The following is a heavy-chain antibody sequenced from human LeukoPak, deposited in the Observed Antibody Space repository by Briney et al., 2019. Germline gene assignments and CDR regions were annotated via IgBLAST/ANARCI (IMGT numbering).Heavy chain of an antibody. J-gene: IGHJ6*02. Sequence: ASVKVSCKASGYTFTSYYVHWVRQAPGQGLEWMGIINPSGGSTSYAQKFQGRVTMTADTSTSTAYMELRSLRSDDTAVYYCARDSGYGMDVWGQGTTVTVSS. V-gene: IGHV1-46*01. CDR2: INPSGGST. CDR3: ARDSGYGMDV. CDR1: GYTFTSYY. D-gene: IGHD1-26*01.